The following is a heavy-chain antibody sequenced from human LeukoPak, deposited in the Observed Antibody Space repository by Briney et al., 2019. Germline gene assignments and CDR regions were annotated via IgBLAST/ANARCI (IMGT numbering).Heavy chain of an antibody. J-gene: IGHJ3*02. CDR1: GFTFSSYG. CDR3: AKSWVVTAIQADAFDI. D-gene: IGHD2-21*02. CDR2: ISGSGGST. Sequence: GGSLRLSCAASGFTFSSYGMHWVRQAPGKGLEWVSAISGSGGSTYYADSVKGRFTISRDNSKNTLYLQMNSLRAEDTAVYYCAKSWVVTAIQADAFDIWGQGTMVTVSS. V-gene: IGHV3-23*01.